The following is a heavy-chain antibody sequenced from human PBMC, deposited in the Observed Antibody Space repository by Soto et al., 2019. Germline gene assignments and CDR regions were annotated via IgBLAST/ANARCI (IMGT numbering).Heavy chain of an antibody. J-gene: IGHJ6*02. CDR1: GCSISSYY. CDR3: ARNYYGSGSRYGMDV. CDR2: IYTSGST. V-gene: IGHV4-4*07. Sequence: PSETLSLTCTVSGCSISSYYWSWIRQPAGKGLEWIGRIYTSGSTNYNPSLKSRVTMSVETSKNLFSLKLNYVTVADTAVYYFARNYYGSGSRYGMDVWGQGTPVTVSS. D-gene: IGHD3-10*01.